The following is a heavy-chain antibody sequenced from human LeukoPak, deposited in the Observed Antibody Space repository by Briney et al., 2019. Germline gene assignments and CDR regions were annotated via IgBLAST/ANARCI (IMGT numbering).Heavy chain of an antibody. CDR2: LSYDGSNK. CDR3: AREYGDYLDY. Sequence: GGSLRLSCAASGFTFSSYAMHWVRQAPGKGLEWVAVLSYDGSNKYYADSVKGRFTISRDNSKNTLYLQMNSLRAEDTAVYYCAREYGDYLDYWGQGTLVTVSS. CDR1: GFTFSSYA. D-gene: IGHD4-17*01. V-gene: IGHV3-30*04. J-gene: IGHJ4*02.